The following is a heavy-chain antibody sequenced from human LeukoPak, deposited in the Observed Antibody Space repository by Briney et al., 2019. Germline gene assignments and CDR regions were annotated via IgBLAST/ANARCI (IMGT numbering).Heavy chain of an antibody. D-gene: IGHD6-19*01. V-gene: IGHV1-18*01. CDR2: ISAYNGNT. CDR3: ARDPGSFLSSSGWLNWFDP. J-gene: IGHJ5*02. Sequence: ASVKVSCKASGGTFGSYAISWVRQAPGQGLEWMGWISAYNGNTNYAHNLQGRVTMTTDTSTSTAYMELRSLRSDDTAVYYCARDPGSFLSSSGWLNWFDPWGQGTLVTVSS. CDR1: GGTFGSYA.